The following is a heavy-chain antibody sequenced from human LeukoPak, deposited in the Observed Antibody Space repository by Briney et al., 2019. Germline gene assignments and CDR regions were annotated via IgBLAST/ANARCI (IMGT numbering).Heavy chain of an antibody. CDR2: IYYSGST. J-gene: IGHJ4*02. D-gene: IGHD2-15*01. CDR3: ATPGIPTRRGGFDY. Sequence: SETLSLICTVSGGSISNYYWSWIRQPPGKGLEWIGYIYYSGSTSYNPSLKSRVTISLDTSKNQFSLKLSSVTAADTAVYYCATPGIPTRRGGFDYWGQGNLVTVSS. CDR1: GGSISNYY. V-gene: IGHV4-59*08.